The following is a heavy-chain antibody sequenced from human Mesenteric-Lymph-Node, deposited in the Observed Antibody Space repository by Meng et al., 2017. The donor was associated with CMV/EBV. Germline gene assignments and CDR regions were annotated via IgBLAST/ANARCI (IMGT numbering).Heavy chain of an antibody. Sequence: ASGLTFSDYAMTCVRQAPGKGLQWVSAVSVSGGSTYYADSVKGRFTISRDNSKNTLYLQMNSLRAEDTAVYYCAKVSLEWLSLYYFDYWGQGTLVTVSS. CDR2: VSVSGGST. J-gene: IGHJ4*02. CDR1: GLTFSDYA. V-gene: IGHV3-23*01. D-gene: IGHD3-3*01. CDR3: AKVSLEWLSLYYFDY.